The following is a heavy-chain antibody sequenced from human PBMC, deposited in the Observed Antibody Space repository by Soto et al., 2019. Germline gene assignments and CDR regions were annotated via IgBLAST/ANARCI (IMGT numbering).Heavy chain of an antibody. J-gene: IGHJ5*02. D-gene: IGHD3-10*01. CDR1: GGSISGYY. CDR2: IYYSGST. CDR3: ARHLSVPNWFDP. Sequence: QVQLQESGPGLVKPSETLSLTCTVSGGSISGYYWSWIRQPPGKGLEWIGYIYYSGSTNYNPSLKSRVTISVDTSKNQFSLKLSSVTAADTAVYYCARHLSVPNWFDPWGQGTLVTVSS. V-gene: IGHV4-59*08.